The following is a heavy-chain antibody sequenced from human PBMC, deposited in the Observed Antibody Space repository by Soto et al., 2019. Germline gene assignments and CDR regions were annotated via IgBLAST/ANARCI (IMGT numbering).Heavy chain of an antibody. CDR3: ASWSGYYDRLFAP. CDR2: IYYSGST. CDR1: GGSISSYD. D-gene: IGHD3-3*01. Sequence: SETLSLTWTVAGGSISSYDWSWIRKPPGKGLEWIGYIYYSGSTNYNPSLKSRVTISVDTSKNQFSLKLSSVTAADTAVYYCASWSGYYDRLFAPWGQGTLVTVSS. J-gene: IGHJ5*02. V-gene: IGHV4-59*01.